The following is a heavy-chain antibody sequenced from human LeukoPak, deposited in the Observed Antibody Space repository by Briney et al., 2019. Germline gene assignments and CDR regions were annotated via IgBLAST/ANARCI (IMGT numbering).Heavy chain of an antibody. CDR2: IYSGGGT. Sequence: GRSLRLSCAASGFTVSSNYMSWVRQAPGKGLEWVSVIYSGGGTYFADSVKGRFTISRDNAKNSLYLQMNGLRAEDTAVYYCTRGSNSDSWGQGTLVTVSS. D-gene: IGHD2/OR15-2a*01. CDR3: TRGSNSDS. CDR1: GFTVSSNY. J-gene: IGHJ4*02. V-gene: IGHV3-66*01.